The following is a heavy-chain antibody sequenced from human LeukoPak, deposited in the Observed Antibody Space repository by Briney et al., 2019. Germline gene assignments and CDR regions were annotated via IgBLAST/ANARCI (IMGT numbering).Heavy chain of an antibody. CDR2: ISERGGST. CDR3: ARILKGSPHGMDV. J-gene: IGHJ6*02. V-gene: IGHV3-23*01. D-gene: IGHD1-26*01. Sequence: GGSLRLSCVVSGITLSNYGMSWVRQAPGKGLEWVSGISERGGSTNYADSVKGRFTISRDNSKNTLYLQMNSLRAEDTAVYYCARILKGSPHGMDVWGQGTTVTVSS. CDR1: GITLSNYG.